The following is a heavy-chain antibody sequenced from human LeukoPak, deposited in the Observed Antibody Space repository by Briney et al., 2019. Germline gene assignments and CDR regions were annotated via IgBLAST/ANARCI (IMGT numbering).Heavy chain of an antibody. J-gene: IGHJ3*02. D-gene: IGHD3-9*01. CDR3: AGVRRYFDWSSPRDAFDI. CDR2: INPSGGST. V-gene: IGHV1-46*01. Sequence: ASVKVSCKASGYSFTSYYIHWVRLAPGQGLEWMGVINPSGGSTRYAQKFQDRVTMTRDMSTSTVYMELSSLRSEDTAVYYCAGVRRYFDWSSPRDAFDIWGQGTMVTVSS. CDR1: GYSFTSYY.